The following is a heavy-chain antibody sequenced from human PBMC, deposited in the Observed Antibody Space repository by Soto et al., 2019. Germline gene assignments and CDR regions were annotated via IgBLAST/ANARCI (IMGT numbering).Heavy chain of an antibody. Sequence: QVQLVESGGGVVQPGRSLRLSCAASGFTFSSYAMHWVRQAPGKGLEWVAVISYDGSNKYYADSVKGRFTISRDNSKNPLYLQMNSRRAEDTAVYYCARDMGGREDYWGQGTLVTVSS. V-gene: IGHV3-30-3*01. CDR1: GFTFSSYA. CDR3: ARDMGGREDY. D-gene: IGHD2-15*01. CDR2: ISYDGSNK. J-gene: IGHJ4*02.